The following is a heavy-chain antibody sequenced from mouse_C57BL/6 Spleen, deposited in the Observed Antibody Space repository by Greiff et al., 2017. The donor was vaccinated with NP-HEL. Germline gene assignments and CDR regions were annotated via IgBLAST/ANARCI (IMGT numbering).Heavy chain of an antibody. CDR3: ARHWDYFDY. CDR2: IWTGGGT. Sequence: VHLVESGPGLVAPSQCLSITCTVSGFSLTSYAISWVRQPPGKGLEWLGVIWTGGGTNYNSAPKSRLSISKDNSKSQVFLKRNSLQADDTDGYYCARHWDYFDYWGQGTTLTVSS. V-gene: IGHV2-9-1*01. D-gene: IGHD4-1*01. CDR1: GFSLTSYA. J-gene: IGHJ2*01.